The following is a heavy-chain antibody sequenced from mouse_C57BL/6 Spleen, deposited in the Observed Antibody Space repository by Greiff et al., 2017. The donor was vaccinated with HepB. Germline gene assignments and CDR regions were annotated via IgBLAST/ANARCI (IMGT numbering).Heavy chain of an antibody. D-gene: IGHD2-5*01. V-gene: IGHV1-15*01. CDR1: GYTFTDYE. CDR3: TRGSNYDYFDY. J-gene: IGHJ2*01. CDR2: IDPETGGT. Sequence: QVQLKESGAELVRPGASVTLSCKASGYTFTDYEMHWVKQTPVHGLEWIGAIDPETGGTAYNQKFKGKAILTADKSSSTAYMELRSLTSEDSAVYYCTRGSNYDYFDYWGQGTTLTVSS.